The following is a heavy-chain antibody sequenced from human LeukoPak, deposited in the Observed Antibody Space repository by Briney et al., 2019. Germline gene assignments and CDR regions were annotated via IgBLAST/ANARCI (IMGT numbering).Heavy chain of an antibody. V-gene: IGHV3-7*01. CDR2: MKQDGSEN. Sequence: GSLRLSCAASGFTFSAYWMSWVRQAPGKGLEWVANMKQDGSENYFVDSVKGRFTIYRDNAKNSLYLQMNSLRAEDTAIYYCARDTRPVEMATIDYWGQGTLVTVSS. CDR3: ARDTRPVEMATIDY. D-gene: IGHD5-24*01. J-gene: IGHJ4*02. CDR1: GFTFSAYW.